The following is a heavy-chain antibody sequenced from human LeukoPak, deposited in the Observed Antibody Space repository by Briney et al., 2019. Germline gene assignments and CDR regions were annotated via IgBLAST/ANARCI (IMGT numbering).Heavy chain of an antibody. CDR1: GFTFSSYA. Sequence: GRSLRLSCAASGFTFSSYAMHRVRQAPGKGLEWVAVISYDGSNKYYADSVKGRFTISRDNSKNTLYLQMNSLRAEDTAVYYCARYEYGDYGMDVWGQGTTVTVSS. V-gene: IGHV3-30-3*01. CDR2: ISYDGSNK. J-gene: IGHJ6*02. CDR3: ARYEYGDYGMDV. D-gene: IGHD4-17*01.